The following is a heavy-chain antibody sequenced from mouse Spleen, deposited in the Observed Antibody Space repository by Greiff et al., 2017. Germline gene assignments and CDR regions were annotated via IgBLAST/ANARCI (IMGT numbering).Heavy chain of an antibody. CDR3: AREEDYGSYWDFDV. J-gene: IGHJ1*01. CDR2: ISSGGSYT. CDR1: GFTFSSYG. Sequence: EVKLVESGGDLVKPGGSLKLSCAASGFTFSSYGMSWVRQTPDKRLEWVATISSGGSYTYYPDSVKGRFTISRDNAKNTLYLQMSSLKSEDTAMYYCAREEDYGSYWDFDVWGAGTTVTVSS. V-gene: IGHV5-6*01. D-gene: IGHD1-2*01.